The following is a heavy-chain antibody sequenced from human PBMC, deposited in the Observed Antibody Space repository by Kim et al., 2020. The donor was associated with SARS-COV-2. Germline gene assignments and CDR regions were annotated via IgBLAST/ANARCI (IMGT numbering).Heavy chain of an antibody. CDR1: GYTLTELS. D-gene: IGHD6-19*01. J-gene: IGHJ6*02. CDR3: AAGIAVAGTPDIYYYYYGMDV. CDR2: FDPEDGET. Sequence: ASVKVSCKVSGYTLTELSMHWVRQAPGKGLEWTGGFDPEDGETIYAQKFQGRVTMTEDTSTDTAYMGLSSLRSEDTAVYYCAAGIAVAGTPDIYYYYYGMDVWGQETTVTVSS. V-gene: IGHV1-24*01.